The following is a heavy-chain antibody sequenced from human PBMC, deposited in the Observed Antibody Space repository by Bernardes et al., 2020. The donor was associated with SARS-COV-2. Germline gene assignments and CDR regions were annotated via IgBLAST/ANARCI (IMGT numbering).Heavy chain of an antibody. CDR2: INSDGSST. J-gene: IGHJ3*02. D-gene: IGHD3-3*01. V-gene: IGHV3-74*01. CDR1: GFTFSSYC. Sequence: GGTLRLSCAAFGFTFSSYCMHWVRQAPGKGLVWVSRINSDGSSTSYADSVKGRFTISRDNAKNTLYLQMNSLRAEDTAVYYCARPHYDFWSGYSGAFDIWGQGTMVTVSS. CDR3: ARPHYDFWSGYSGAFDI.